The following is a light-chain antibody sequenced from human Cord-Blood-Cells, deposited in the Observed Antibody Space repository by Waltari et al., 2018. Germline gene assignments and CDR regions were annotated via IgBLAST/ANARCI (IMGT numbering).Light chain of an antibody. CDR3: CSYAGSSTLV. J-gene: IGLJ3*02. CDR2: EGS. V-gene: IGLV2-23*01. CDR1: SSAVGSYNL. Sequence: QSALTQPASVSGSPGLSITISCTGTSSAVGSYNLVPWYQQHPGKAPKLMIYEGSKRPSGVSNRFSCSKSGNTASLTISGLQAEDEADYYCCSYAGSSTLVFGGGTKLTVL.